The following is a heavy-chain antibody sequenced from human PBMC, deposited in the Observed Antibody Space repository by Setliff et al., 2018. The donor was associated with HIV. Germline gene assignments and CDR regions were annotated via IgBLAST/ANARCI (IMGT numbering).Heavy chain of an antibody. D-gene: IGHD2-15*01. Sequence: PGESLKISCAASGFTFSSHAMSWVRQAPGKGLEWVGRIKSKTDGGTTDYAAPVKGRFTISRDDSKNTLYLQMNSLKTEDTAVYYCTTEGGLLYYFDHWGQGTLVTVSS. V-gene: IGHV3-15*01. J-gene: IGHJ4*02. CDR1: GFTFSSHA. CDR3: TTEGGLLYYFDH. CDR2: IKSKTDGGTT.